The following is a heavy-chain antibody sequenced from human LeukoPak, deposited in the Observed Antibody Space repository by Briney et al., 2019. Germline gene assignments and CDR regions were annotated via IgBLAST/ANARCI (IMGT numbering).Heavy chain of an antibody. CDR3: AKISRSYYGIDY. Sequence: GGSLRLSCAASGFTFSSYAMSWFRQAPGKGLEWVSAITDSGGSTFYADSVQGRFTISRDTSKNTLYLQMNSLRAEDTAVYYCAKISRSYYGIDYWGQGTLVTVSS. CDR1: GFTFSSYA. J-gene: IGHJ4*02. CDR2: ITDSGGST. V-gene: IGHV3-23*01. D-gene: IGHD1-26*01.